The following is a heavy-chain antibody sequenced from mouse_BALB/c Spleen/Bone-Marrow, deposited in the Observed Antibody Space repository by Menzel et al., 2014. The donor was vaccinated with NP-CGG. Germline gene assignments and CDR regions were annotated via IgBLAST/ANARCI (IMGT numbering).Heavy chain of an antibody. CDR3: TRMYYNYYAMDY. CDR2: IYPSDSYT. CDR1: GYTFINYW. Sequence: QVHVKQSGAELVRPGASVKVSCKASGYTFINYWINWVRQRPGQGLEWIGNIYPSDSYTNYNQEFKDKATLTVDKSSSTAYMQLSSPTSEDSAVYYCTRMYYNYYAMDYWGQGTSVTVSS. V-gene: IGHV1-69*02. D-gene: IGHD1-3*01. J-gene: IGHJ4*01.